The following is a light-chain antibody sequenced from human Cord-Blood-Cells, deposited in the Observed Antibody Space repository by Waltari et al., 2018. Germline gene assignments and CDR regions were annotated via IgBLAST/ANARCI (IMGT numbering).Light chain of an antibody. CDR2: DAS. V-gene: IGKV3-11*01. Sequence: EIVLTQSPATLSLSPGERATLSCRASQSVSSYLAWYQQKPGLAPRLLIYDASNRATGIPARFSGGGSGTDFTLTISSLEPEDFAVYYCQQRSNWPPYTFGQGTKLEIK. J-gene: IGKJ2*01. CDR1: QSVSSY. CDR3: QQRSNWPPYT.